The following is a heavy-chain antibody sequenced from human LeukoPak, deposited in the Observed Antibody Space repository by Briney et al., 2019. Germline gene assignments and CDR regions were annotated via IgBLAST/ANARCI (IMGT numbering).Heavy chain of an antibody. CDR3: ARGAEYYGSGSYYNPPFDY. D-gene: IGHD3-10*01. V-gene: IGHV3-64*02. Sequence: PGGSLRLSCAASGFTFSSYAMHWARQAPGKGLEYVSAISSNGGSTYYADSVKGRFTISRDNSKNTLYLQMGSLRAEDMAVYYCARGAEYYGSGSYYNPPFDYWGQGTLVTVSS. J-gene: IGHJ4*02. CDR2: ISSNGGST. CDR1: GFTFSSYA.